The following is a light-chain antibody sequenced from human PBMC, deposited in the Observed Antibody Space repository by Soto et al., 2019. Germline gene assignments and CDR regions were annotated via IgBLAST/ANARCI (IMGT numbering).Light chain of an antibody. CDR3: QQYGSSPWA. CDR1: QSLSNNIH. V-gene: IGKV3-20*01. CDR2: GAS. Sequence: EIVLTQSPGTLSLSPGERATLSCRASQSLSNNIHLAWYKQKPGQAPRLLSYGASSRATGIPDRFSSSGAGTDVTLTISRLEPEDFAVYYCQQYGSSPWAVGQGTKVDIK. J-gene: IGKJ1*01.